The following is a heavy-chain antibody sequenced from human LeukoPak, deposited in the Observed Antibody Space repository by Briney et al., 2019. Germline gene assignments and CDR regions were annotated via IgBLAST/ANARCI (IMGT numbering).Heavy chain of an antibody. CDR2: IRYDGTNK. Sequence: GESLRLSCAASGFTFSSYGMHWVRQAPGKGLEWVAFIRYDGTNKYYADSVNGRFTISRDNSKNTLYLQMNSLRAEDTAVYYCTRDRPNYYGSDGHYYRRNGDYWGQGTLVTVSS. CDR3: TRDRPNYYGSDGHYYRRNGDY. CDR1: GFTFSSYG. J-gene: IGHJ4*02. V-gene: IGHV3-30*02. D-gene: IGHD3-22*01.